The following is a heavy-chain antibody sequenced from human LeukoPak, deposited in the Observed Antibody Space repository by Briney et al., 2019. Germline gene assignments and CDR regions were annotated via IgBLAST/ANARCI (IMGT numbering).Heavy chain of an antibody. CDR1: GYTFTSYA. CDR2: INTNTGNP. V-gene: IGHV7-4-1*02. Sequence: ASVKVSCKASGYTFTSYAMNWVRQAPGQGLEWMGWINTNTGNPTCAQGFTGRFVFSLDTSVSTAYLQISSLKAEDTAVYYCARDHVKLTSSFHPFDALDVWGQGTLVTVSS. CDR3: ARDHVKLTSSFHPFDALDV. D-gene: IGHD2-2*01. J-gene: IGHJ3*01.